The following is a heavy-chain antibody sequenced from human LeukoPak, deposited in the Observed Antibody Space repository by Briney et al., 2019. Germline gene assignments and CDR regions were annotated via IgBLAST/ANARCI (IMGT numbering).Heavy chain of an antibody. J-gene: IGHJ6*04. Sequence: QAGGTLRLSCAASRFTFNSYEMNWVRQAPGRGLEWVSYISSSGTTIYYADSVKGRFTISRDNAKNLLFLQMNSLRAEDTAVYYCAELGITMIGGVWGKGTTVTISS. V-gene: IGHV3-48*03. CDR2: ISSSGTTI. CDR3: AELGITMIGGV. D-gene: IGHD3-10*02. CDR1: RFTFNSYE.